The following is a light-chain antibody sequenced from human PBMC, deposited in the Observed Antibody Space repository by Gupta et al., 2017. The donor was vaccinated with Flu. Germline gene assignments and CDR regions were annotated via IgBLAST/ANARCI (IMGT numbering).Light chain of an antibody. CDR2: EVS. Sequence: DIVMTQTPLSLSVTPGQPASISCKSSQSLLHSDGKTYLYWYMQKPGQPPQLLIYEVSNRVAGVADRFSGSGSGKDLTLKISSGEEEDVGGYYCRQSRQLPLYTFGQGTKLEIK. CDR1: QSLLHSDGKTY. V-gene: IGKV2D-29*01. J-gene: IGKJ2*01. CDR3: RQSRQLPLYT.